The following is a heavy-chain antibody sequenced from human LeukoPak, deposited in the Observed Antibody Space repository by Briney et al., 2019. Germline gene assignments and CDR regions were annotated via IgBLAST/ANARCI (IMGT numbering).Heavy chain of an antibody. CDR1: GGSMNNYF. D-gene: IGHD3-10*01. CDR2: VSYTVTT. Sequence: SETLSLTCTVSGGSMNNYFWSWVRQSPGKGLEWIGYVSYTVTTNYNPSLKSRATISVDTSKNQFSLKLSSVTAADTAVYYCARVTHYYDSGSYPYWGQGTLVIVSS. V-gene: IGHV4-59*08. J-gene: IGHJ4*02. CDR3: ARVTHYYDSGSYPY.